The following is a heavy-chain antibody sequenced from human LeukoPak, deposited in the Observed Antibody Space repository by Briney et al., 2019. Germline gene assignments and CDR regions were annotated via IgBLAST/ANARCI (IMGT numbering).Heavy chain of an antibody. Sequence: GASVKVSCLASGYTFNSYYLHWVRQAPGQGLEWLALINHSGGSTSYAQKFQSRVTMTRDTSTSTVYMELSSLRSDDTAVYYWARAFCSSSTCYAPNFDFWGQGTLVTVSS. CDR2: INHSGGST. CDR1: GYTFNSYY. CDR3: ARAFCSSSTCYAPNFDF. D-gene: IGHD2-2*01. V-gene: IGHV1-46*02. J-gene: IGHJ4*02.